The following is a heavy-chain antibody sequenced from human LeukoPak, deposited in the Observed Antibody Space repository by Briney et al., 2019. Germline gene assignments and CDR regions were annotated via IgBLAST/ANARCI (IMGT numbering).Heavy chain of an antibody. CDR2: ISYDGSNK. V-gene: IGHV3-30*18. Sequence: GGSLRLSCAASGFTFRSYVMHWVRQAPGKGLEWVAVISYDGSNKYYADSVKGRFTISRDNSKNTLYLQMNSLRAEDTAVYYCAKVRGVVAATHYYYYGMDVWGQGTTVTVSS. CDR3: AKVRGVVAATHYYYYGMDV. D-gene: IGHD2-15*01. J-gene: IGHJ6*02. CDR1: GFTFRSYV.